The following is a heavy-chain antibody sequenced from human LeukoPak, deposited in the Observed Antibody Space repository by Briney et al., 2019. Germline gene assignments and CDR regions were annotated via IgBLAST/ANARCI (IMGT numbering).Heavy chain of an antibody. CDR3: AKFEGALLGNYYMDV. Sequence: PGGPLSLSCAVSGFPFSDFAMSWVRQAPGKGLEWVSTISSGGDNTYFADSVKGRFTISRDNSKNTLFLQMVSLRAEDTAVYYCAKFEGALLGNYYMDVWGKGTTVTVSS. V-gene: IGHV3-23*01. CDR1: GFPFSDFA. J-gene: IGHJ6*03. CDR2: ISSGGDNT.